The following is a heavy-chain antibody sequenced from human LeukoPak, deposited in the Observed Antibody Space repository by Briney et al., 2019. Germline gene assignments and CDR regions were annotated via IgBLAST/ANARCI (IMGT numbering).Heavy chain of an antibody. Sequence: PSQTLSLTCTVSGGSISSGGYYWSWIRQPPGKGLEWIGYIYHSGSTCYNPSLKSRVTISVDRSKNQFSLKLSSVTAADTAVYYCARGAHDCSSTSCYTRVYYYYYMDVWGKGTTVTVSS. V-gene: IGHV4-30-2*01. CDR2: IYHSGST. CDR1: GGSISSGGYY. CDR3: ARGAHDCSSTSCYTRVYYYYYMDV. J-gene: IGHJ6*03. D-gene: IGHD2-2*02.